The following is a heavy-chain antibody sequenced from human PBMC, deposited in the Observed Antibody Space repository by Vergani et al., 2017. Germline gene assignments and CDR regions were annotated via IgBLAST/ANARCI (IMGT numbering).Heavy chain of an antibody. CDR2: IRSDESRR. V-gene: IGHV3-30*02. CDR1: GFTFNSYG. D-gene: IGHD2-15*01. J-gene: IGHJ4*02. CDR3: AKEGGGYCSGGTCYPEY. Sequence: QEQLLQSGGGVVQPGGSLRLSCAASGFTFNSYGMHWVRQAPGKWLEWVASIRSDESRRYYGDSMEGPFTISRDNSKNTLYLQMKSLRPEDTAVYYCAKEGGGYCSGGTCYPEYWGQGTLVIVSS.